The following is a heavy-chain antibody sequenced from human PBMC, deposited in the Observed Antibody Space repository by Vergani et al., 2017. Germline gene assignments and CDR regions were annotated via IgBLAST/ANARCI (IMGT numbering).Heavy chain of an antibody. J-gene: IGHJ4*02. D-gene: IGHD1-26*01. CDR1: GDSISSNNC. V-gene: IGHV4-4*03. CDR3: ATIGYRRWSYYFDY. Sequence: QVQLQESGPGLVKPPGTLSLTCAVSGDSISSNNCWTWVRQPPGKGLEWIGEICHTEDTKYSPSLKSRVTVSVDESRNLFSLSLNSVTAADTAVYYCATIGYRRWSYYFDYWGQGILVTVSS. CDR2: ICHTEDT.